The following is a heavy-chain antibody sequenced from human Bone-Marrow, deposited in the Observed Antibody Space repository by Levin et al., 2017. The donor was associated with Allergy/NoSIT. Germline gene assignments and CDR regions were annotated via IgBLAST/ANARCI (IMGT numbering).Heavy chain of an antibody. J-gene: IGHJ6*03. CDR1: GFTFSDYN. V-gene: IGHV3-48*02. CDR3: ARAANMDV. Sequence: PGGSLRLSCAASGFTFSDYNMHWVRQAPGKGLEWISHISDAGGITHYADSVKGRFTISRDNARNSLFLQMNSLRDEDTALYYCARAANMDVWGKGTTVTVSS. CDR2: ISDAGGIT.